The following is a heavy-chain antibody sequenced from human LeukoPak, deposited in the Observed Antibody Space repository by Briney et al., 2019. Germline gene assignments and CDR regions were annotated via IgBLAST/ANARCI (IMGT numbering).Heavy chain of an antibody. D-gene: IGHD2-15*01. Sequence: GGSLRLSCAASGFTFSSYAMSWVRQAPGKGLEWVAVISYDGSNKYYADSVKGRFTISRDNSKNTLYLQMNSLRAEDTAVYYCARAGVVVVVNNWFDPWGQGTLVTVSS. J-gene: IGHJ5*02. V-gene: IGHV3-30*04. CDR1: GFTFSSYA. CDR2: ISYDGSNK. CDR3: ARAGVVVVVNNWFDP.